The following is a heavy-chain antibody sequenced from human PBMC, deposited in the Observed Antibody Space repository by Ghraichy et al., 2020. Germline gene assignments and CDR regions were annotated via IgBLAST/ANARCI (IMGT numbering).Heavy chain of an antibody. CDR3: ARAPFRYSSGWSFDY. CDR1: GYTFTSYA. CDR2: INAGNGNT. V-gene: IGHV1-3*01. D-gene: IGHD6-19*01. J-gene: IGHJ4*02. Sequence: ASVKVSCKASGYTFTSYAMHWVRQAPGQRLEWMGWINAGNGNTKYSQKFQGRVTITRDTSASTAYMELSSLRSEDTAVYYCARAPFRYSSGWSFDYWGQGTLVTVSS.